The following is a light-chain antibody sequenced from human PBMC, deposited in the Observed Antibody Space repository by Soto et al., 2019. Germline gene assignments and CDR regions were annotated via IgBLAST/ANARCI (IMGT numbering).Light chain of an antibody. CDR3: QQRRNWPLT. J-gene: IGKJ5*01. CDR2: DAS. CDR1: QSVSSY. Sequence: EIVLTQSPATLSLSPGERATLSCRASQSVSSYLAWYQQKPGQAPRLLIYDASNRATGIPARFSGSGSGTDFTLTISSLEPEDFAVYYCQQRRNWPLTFCQGTRLEIK. V-gene: IGKV3-11*01.